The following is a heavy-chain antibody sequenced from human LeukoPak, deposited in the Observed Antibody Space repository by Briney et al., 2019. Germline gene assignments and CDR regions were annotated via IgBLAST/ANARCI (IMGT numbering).Heavy chain of an antibody. D-gene: IGHD5-24*01. CDR2: ISSSSSYI. CDR3: AKVDGPYHYYGMDV. V-gene: IGHV3-21*01. J-gene: IGHJ6*02. Sequence: GGSLRLSCAASGFTFSSYTMNWVRQAPGKGLEWVSSISSSSSYIYYADSLKGRFTISRDNAKNSLYLQMNSLRAEDTAVYYCAKVDGPYHYYGMDVWGQGTTVTVSS. CDR1: GFTFSSYT.